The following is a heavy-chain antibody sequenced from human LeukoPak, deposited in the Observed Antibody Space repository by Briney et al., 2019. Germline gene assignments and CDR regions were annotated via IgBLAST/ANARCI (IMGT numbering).Heavy chain of an antibody. D-gene: IGHD3-22*01. V-gene: IGHV1-8*02. CDR1: GYTFTSYG. J-gene: IGHJ6*02. CDR3: ARGAPHYYDSSGYYYRYYYYGMDV. Sequence: AAVKVSCKASGYTFTSYGINWVRQATGQGLEWMGWMNPNSGNTGYAQKFQGRVTMTRNTSISTAYMELSSLRSEDTAVYYCARGAPHYYDSSGYYYRYYYYGMDVWGQGTTVTVSS. CDR2: MNPNSGNT.